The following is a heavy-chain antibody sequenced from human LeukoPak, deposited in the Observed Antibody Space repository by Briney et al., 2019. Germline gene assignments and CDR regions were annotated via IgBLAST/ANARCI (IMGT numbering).Heavy chain of an antibody. V-gene: IGHV1-69*13. CDR3: ARGSFGVVIISPLDY. J-gene: IGHJ4*02. CDR1: GGTFSSYA. D-gene: IGHD3-3*01. Sequence: SVKVSCKASGGTFSSYAISWVRQAPGQGLEWMGGIIPIFGTANYAQKFQGRVTITADESTSTAYMELSSLRSEDTAVYYCARGSFGVVIISPLDYWGQGTLVTVSS. CDR2: IIPIFGTA.